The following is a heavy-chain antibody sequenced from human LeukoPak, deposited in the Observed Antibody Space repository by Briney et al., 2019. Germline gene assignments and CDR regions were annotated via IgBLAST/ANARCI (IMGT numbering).Heavy chain of an antibody. J-gene: IGHJ4*02. CDR2: ISDDGTNK. D-gene: IGHD2-2*02. CDR1: GFTFSRYA. Sequence: GGSLRLSCAASGFTFSRYAMHWVRQAPGKGLEWVAVISDDGTNKYYADSVKGRSSISRDNSKNTLSLQMNSLRAEDTAVYYCASSDCSTTTCYRGGHDYWGQGTLVTVSS. CDR3: ASSDCSTTTCYRGGHDY. V-gene: IGHV3-30-3*01.